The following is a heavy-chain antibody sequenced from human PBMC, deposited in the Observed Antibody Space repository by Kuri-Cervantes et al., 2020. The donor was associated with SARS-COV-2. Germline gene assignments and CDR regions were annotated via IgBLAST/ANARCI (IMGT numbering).Heavy chain of an antibody. CDR3: ARGEQLVGTATPYYYYYGMDV. CDR2: IGTAGDT. D-gene: IGHD6-6*01. Sequence: GESLKISCAAAEFTFSNYDMHWVRQATGKGLEWVSAIGTAGDTYYPGSVKGRFTISRENAKNSLYLRMNSLRAGDTAVYYCARGEQLVGTATPYYYYYGMDVWGQGTTVTVSS. J-gene: IGHJ6*02. V-gene: IGHV3-13*04. CDR1: EFTFSNYD.